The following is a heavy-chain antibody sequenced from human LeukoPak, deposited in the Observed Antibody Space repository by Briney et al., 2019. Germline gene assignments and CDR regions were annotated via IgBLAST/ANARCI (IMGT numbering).Heavy chain of an antibody. CDR2: IYSGGST. Sequence: GGSLRLSCAASGFTVSSNYMSWVRQAPGKGLEWVSVIYSGGSTYYADSVKGRFTISRDNSKNTLYLQMNSLRAEDTAVYYCASSQDYRIVAYYYYGMDVWGQGTTVTVSS. J-gene: IGHJ6*02. CDR3: ASSQDYRIVAYYYYGMDV. CDR1: GFTVSSNY. D-gene: IGHD2-21*01. V-gene: IGHV3-53*01.